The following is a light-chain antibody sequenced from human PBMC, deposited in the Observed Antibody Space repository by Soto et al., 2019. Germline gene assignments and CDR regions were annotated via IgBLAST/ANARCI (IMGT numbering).Light chain of an antibody. J-gene: IGKJ1*01. CDR2: AAS. Sequence: IQMTQSTSSLSASVGDGVTITCRASQSISNSLNWYQQRPGKAPKLLIYAASNLQSGVPSRFSGSGSGTDFTFIISSLQPEDSATYYCQQTYSTPGWTFGQGTKVDI. CDR1: QSISNS. CDR3: QQTYSTPGWT. V-gene: IGKV1-39*01.